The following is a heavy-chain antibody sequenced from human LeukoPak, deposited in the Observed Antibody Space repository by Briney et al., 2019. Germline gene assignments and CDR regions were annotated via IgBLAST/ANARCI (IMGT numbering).Heavy chain of an antibody. CDR2: TSYDGSNK. Sequence: GGPLRLSSASAFITISYYALCGRRPPPERGVEWVVTSYDGSNKYYADSVKGRFTLSRDNSKNALYLQMNSLRAEDTAVYYCGRSEQQLVYFYYYYGMDVWGQGTTVTVSS. CDR1: FITISYYA. D-gene: IGHD6-13*01. CDR3: GRSEQQLVYFYYYYGMDV. J-gene: IGHJ6*02. V-gene: IGHV3-30*14.